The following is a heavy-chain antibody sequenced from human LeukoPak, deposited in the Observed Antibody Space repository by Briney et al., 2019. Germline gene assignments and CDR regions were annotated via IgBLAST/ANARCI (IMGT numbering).Heavy chain of an antibody. V-gene: IGHV4-39*01. CDR1: GGSISSSSYY. CDR2: VYYSGST. CDR3: ARRRYYYYMDV. Sequence: SETLSLTCTVSGGSISSSSYYWGWIRQPPGKGLEWIGSVYYSGSTYYNPSLKSRVTISVDTSKNQFSLKLSSVTAADTAVYYCARRRYYYYMDVWGKGTTVTVSS. J-gene: IGHJ6*03.